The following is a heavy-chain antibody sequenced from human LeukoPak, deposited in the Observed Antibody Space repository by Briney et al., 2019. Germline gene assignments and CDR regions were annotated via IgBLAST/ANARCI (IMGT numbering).Heavy chain of an antibody. V-gene: IGHV1-3*04. CDR1: GYTFTNYP. D-gene: IGHD6-19*01. Sequence: GASVTVSCKASGYTFTNYPMHWVRQAPGQRLEWMGWINTGNGDTKYSQKLQGRLTITRDTSASTAYMEFRSLRSEDTAVYYCAIPRYGSGWYYFDYWGQGTLVTVSS. J-gene: IGHJ4*02. CDR3: AIPRYGSGWYYFDY. CDR2: INTGNGDT.